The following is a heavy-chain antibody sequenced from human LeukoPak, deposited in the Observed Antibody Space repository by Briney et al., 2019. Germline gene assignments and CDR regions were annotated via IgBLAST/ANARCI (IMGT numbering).Heavy chain of an antibody. CDR1: GFTFSNYW. J-gene: IGHJ3*01. V-gene: IGHV3-7*01. CDR2: IDEDGSEA. Sequence: GGSLRLSCEVSGFTFSNYWMMWVRQAPGKGLEWVASIDEDGSEANYVNSVTGRFTVCRDQAKKPPFLQMTSLRAEDTAVYYGVRYGRRANDQPFDVWGQGTMVTVSS. CDR3: VRYGRRANDQPFDV. D-gene: IGHD1-1*01.